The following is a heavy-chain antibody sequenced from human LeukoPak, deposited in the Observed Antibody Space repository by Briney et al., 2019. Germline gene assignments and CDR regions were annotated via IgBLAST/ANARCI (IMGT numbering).Heavy chain of an antibody. CDR1: GGSISSYY. D-gene: IGHD2-21*02. CDR3: ARLSVVTPIPQYFDY. V-gene: IGHV4-59*01. J-gene: IGHJ4*02. Sequence: PSETLSLTCTVSGGSISSYYWSWIRQPPGKGLEWIGYIYYSGSTNYNPSLKSRVTISVDTSKNQFSLRLSSVTAADTAVYYCARLSVVTPIPQYFDYWGQGTLVTVSS. CDR2: IYYSGST.